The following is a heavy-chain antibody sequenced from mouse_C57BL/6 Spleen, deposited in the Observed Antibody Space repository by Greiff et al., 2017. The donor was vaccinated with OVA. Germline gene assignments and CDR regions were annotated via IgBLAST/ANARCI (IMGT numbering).Heavy chain of an antibody. D-gene: IGHD1-1*01. CDR3: ATRPPYYGSSYDAMDY. Sequence: QVQLQQPGAELVMPGASVKLSCKASGYTFTSYWMHWVKQRPGQGLEWIGEIDPSDSYTNYNQKFKGKATLTVDKSSSTAYMQLSSLPFEDSAVYYCATRPPYYGSSYDAMDYWGQGTSVTVSS. J-gene: IGHJ4*01. CDR2: IDPSDSYT. V-gene: IGHV1-69*01. CDR1: GYTFTSYW.